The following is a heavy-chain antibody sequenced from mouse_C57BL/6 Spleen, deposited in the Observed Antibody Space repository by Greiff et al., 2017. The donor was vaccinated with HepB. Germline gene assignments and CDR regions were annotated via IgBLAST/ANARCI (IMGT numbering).Heavy chain of an antibody. V-gene: IGHV6-6*01. Sequence: EVMLVESGGGLVQPGGSMKLSCAASGFTFSDAWMDWVRQSPEKGLEWVAEIRNKANNHATYYAESVKGRFTISRDDSKSSVYLQMNSLRAEDTGIYYCTGGDLRRDWYFDVWGTGTTVTVSS. CDR2: IRNKANNHAT. CDR3: TGGDLRRDWYFDV. CDR1: GFTFSDAW. J-gene: IGHJ1*03. D-gene: IGHD2-12*01.